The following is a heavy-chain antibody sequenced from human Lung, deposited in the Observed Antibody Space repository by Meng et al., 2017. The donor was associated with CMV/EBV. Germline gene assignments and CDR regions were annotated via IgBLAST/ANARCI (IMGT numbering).Heavy chain of an antibody. CDR1: GFNFSSYW. CDR2: INIDGSST. CDR3: ARSLVTTYYFDY. Sequence: CAASGFNFSSYWVQWVRQDPGKGLVWVSRINIDGSSTSYADSVKSRFTISRDNAKNTLYLQMNSLRAEDTAVYYCARSLVTTYYFDYWGQGTLVTVSS. D-gene: IGHD4-17*01. J-gene: IGHJ4*02. V-gene: IGHV3-74*01.